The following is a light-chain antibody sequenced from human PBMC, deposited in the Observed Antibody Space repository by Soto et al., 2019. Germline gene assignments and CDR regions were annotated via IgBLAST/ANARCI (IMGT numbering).Light chain of an antibody. J-gene: IGKJ1*01. V-gene: IGKV4-1*01. CDR1: QSVLYSSNNKNY. Sequence: DIVMTQSPDSLAVSLGERATINCKSSQSVLYSSNNKNYLAWYQQKPGQPPKLLIYWASTRESGVPDRFSGSGSATDITLTISSLHAEDVAVYYCQHYYSTPQTFGQGTKVEIK. CDR2: WAS. CDR3: QHYYSTPQT.